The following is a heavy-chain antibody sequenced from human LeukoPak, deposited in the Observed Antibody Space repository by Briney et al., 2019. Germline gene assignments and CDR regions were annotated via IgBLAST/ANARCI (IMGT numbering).Heavy chain of an antibody. Sequence: GGSLRLSCTASGFTFGDYAMSWVRQAPGKGLEWVGFIRSKAYGGTTEYAASVKGRFTISRDDSKSIAYLQMNSLKTEDIAVYYCTREERRLGELSLAYWGQGTLVTVSS. D-gene: IGHD3-16*02. CDR2: IRSKAYGGTT. J-gene: IGHJ4*02. CDR1: GFTFGDYA. CDR3: TREERRLGELSLAY. V-gene: IGHV3-49*04.